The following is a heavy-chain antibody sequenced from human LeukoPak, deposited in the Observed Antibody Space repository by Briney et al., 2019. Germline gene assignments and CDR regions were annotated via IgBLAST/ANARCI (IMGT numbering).Heavy chain of an antibody. CDR1: GFTFSDYY. Sequence: PGGSLRLSCAASGFTFSDYYMSWIRQAPGKGLEWVSAISGSGGSTYYADSVKGRFTISRDNSKNTLYLQMNSLRAEDTAVYYCAKAGGRGYSGYDDYWGQGTLVTVSS. V-gene: IGHV3-23*01. J-gene: IGHJ4*02. CDR2: ISGSGGST. CDR3: AKAGGRGYSGYDDY. D-gene: IGHD5-12*01.